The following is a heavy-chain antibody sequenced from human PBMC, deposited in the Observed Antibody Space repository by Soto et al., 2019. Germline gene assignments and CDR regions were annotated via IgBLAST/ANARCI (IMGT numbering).Heavy chain of an antibody. CDR1: GYTFRNFG. CDR2: ISAYNANA. J-gene: IGHJ4*02. CDR3: ARKNSYFHY. V-gene: IGHV1-18*01. Sequence: QIQLLQSGAEVQKPGASVKVTCKASGYTFRNFGISWVRQAPGQGLEWMGWISAYNANANYAQKFQGRLTMTADTSTSTAYMELRSLRSDDTAVYYCARKNSYFHYWGQGALVTVSS.